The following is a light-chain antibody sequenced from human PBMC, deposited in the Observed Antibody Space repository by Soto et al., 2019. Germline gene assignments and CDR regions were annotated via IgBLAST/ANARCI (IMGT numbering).Light chain of an antibody. V-gene: IGKV3-20*01. CDR1: QSVSSSS. CDR3: HQYDRSWT. Sequence: IVLTQSPGTLSLSPGERATLSCRASQSVSSSSLAWYQQKPGQAPRLLIYGASSRATGIPDRFSGSGSGTEFTLTISRLEPEDFAVYYCHQYDRSWTFGQGTKVEIK. CDR2: GAS. J-gene: IGKJ1*01.